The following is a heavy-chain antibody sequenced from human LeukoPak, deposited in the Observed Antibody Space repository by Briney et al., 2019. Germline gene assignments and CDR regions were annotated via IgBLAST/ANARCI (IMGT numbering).Heavy chain of an antibody. CDR3: AKFTVTQSYYYGMDV. CDR2: ISGSGGST. D-gene: IGHD4-17*01. V-gene: IGHV3-23*01. Sequence: PGGSLRRSCAASGFTFSSYAMSWVRQAPGKGLEWVSAISGSGGSTYYADSVKGRFSISRDNSKNTLYLQMNSLRAEDTAVYYCAKFTVTQSYYYGMDVWGQGTTVTVSS. J-gene: IGHJ6*02. CDR1: GFTFSSYA.